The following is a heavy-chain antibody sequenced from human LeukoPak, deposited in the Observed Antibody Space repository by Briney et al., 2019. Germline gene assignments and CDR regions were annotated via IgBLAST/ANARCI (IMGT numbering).Heavy chain of an antibody. D-gene: IGHD3-10*01. J-gene: IGHJ4*02. V-gene: IGHV3-21*01. Sequence: PGGSLRLSCAASGFTFSSYSMNWVRQAPGKGLEWVSSISSSSSYIYYADSVKGRFTISRDNAKNSLYLQVNSLRAEGTAVYYCARRPDSSMEGVYWGQGTLVTVSS. CDR1: GFTFSSYS. CDR3: ARRPDSSMEGVY. CDR2: ISSSSSYI.